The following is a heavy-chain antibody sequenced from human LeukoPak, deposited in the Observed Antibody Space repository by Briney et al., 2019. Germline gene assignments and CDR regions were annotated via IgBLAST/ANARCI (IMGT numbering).Heavy chain of an antibody. J-gene: IGHJ4*02. CDR1: AFTFTRYW. Sequence: PGGPLRLSCAASAFTFTRYWMSWVRQAPGKGLEWVATIKQDGGQKYYVDSVKGRFTISRDTSKNTLYLQMNSLRVEDTAVYFCASRHCSGGGCYFAGADPFDYWGQGTLVTVSS. D-gene: IGHD2-15*01. V-gene: IGHV3-7*03. CDR2: IKQDGGQK. CDR3: ASRHCSGGGCYFAGADPFDY.